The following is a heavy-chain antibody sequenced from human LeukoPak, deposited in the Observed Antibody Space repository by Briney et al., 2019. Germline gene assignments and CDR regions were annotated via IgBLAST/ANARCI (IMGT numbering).Heavy chain of an antibody. D-gene: IGHD3-10*01. CDR2: IKTKRDGGTT. CDR1: GCTFSNAW. CDR3: IHYGSGTYTTDY. V-gene: IGHV3-15*01. J-gene: IGHJ4*02. Sequence: GGSLRLSCVASGCTFSNAWMSWFRQAPGKGLEWVGRIKTKRDGGTTDYAAIVQGRFTLSRDDAKNTVYLQMNSLKTEDTAVYYCIHYGSGTYTTDYWGQGTLVTVSS.